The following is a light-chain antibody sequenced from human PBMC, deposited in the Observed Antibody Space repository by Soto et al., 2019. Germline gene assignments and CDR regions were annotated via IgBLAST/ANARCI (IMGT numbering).Light chain of an antibody. V-gene: IGKV1-9*01. Sequence: DIQLTQSPSFLSASVGDRVTITCRASRCFGSYLAWYQQKPRQAPKVLIYATSNLQSGVPSRFRGSGSGTEFTLTISSLQPEDFATYYCQQRSSYVGAFGPGTKVD. J-gene: IGKJ3*01. CDR2: ATS. CDR3: QQRSSYVGA. CDR1: RCFGSY.